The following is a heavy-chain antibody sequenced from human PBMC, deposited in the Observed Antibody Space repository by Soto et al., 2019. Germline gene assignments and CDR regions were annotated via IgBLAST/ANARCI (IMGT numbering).Heavy chain of an antibody. CDR3: ARMRQQLVLRWFDP. D-gene: IGHD6-13*01. CDR1: GYTFTSYG. J-gene: IGHJ5*02. CDR2: VSAYNGNT. V-gene: IGHV1-18*01. Sequence: VKVSCKASGYTFTSYGISWVRQAPGQGLEWMGWVSAYNGNTNYAQKLQGRVTMTTDTSTSTAYMELRSLRSDDTAVYYCARMRQQLVLRWFDPWGQGTLVTVSS.